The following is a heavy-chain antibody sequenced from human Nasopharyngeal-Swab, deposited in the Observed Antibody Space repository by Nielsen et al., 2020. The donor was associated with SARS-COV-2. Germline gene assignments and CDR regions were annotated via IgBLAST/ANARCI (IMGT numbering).Heavy chain of an antibody. Sequence: SQTLSLTCAVSGGSISSYYWSWIRQPPGKGLEWIGYIYYSGSTNYNPSLKSRVTISVDTSKNQFSLQLNSVTPEDTAVYYCARDEGAHNSWGQGTLVTVSS. CDR3: ARDEGAHNS. CDR2: IYYSGST. D-gene: IGHD3-16*01. J-gene: IGHJ4*02. CDR1: GGSISSYY. V-gene: IGHV4-59*12.